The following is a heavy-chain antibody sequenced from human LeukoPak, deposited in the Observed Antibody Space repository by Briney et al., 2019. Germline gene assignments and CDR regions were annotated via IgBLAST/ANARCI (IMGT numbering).Heavy chain of an antibody. J-gene: IGHJ4*02. Sequence: GGSLRLSCAASGFTFSSYAMHWVRHAPGKGLVWVSHINGDGSWTTYADSVKGRFTISKDNAKNTVYLQMNNLRAEDTAVYYCVSFYETYWGRGTLVTVSS. CDR3: VSFYETY. CDR1: GFTFSSYA. CDR2: INGDGSWT. D-gene: IGHD2-2*01. V-gene: IGHV3-74*01.